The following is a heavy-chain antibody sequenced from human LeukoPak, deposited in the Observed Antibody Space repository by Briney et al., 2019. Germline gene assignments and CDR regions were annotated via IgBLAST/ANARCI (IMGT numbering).Heavy chain of an antibody. CDR2: ISYDGSNK. D-gene: IGHD6-19*01. V-gene: IGHV3-30*18. J-gene: IGHJ4*02. Sequence: GGSLRLSCAASGFTFSSYGMHWVRQAPGKGLEWVAVISYDGSNKYYADSVKGRFTLSRDNSKNTLYLQMNSLIAEDTAVDYCAKGQQWLVREGYYFDYWGQGTLVTVSS. CDR3: AKGQQWLVREGYYFDY. CDR1: GFTFSSYG.